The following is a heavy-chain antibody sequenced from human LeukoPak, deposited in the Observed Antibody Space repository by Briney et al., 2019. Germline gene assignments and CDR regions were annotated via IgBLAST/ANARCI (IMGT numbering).Heavy chain of an antibody. CDR1: GYTVTGYY. Sequence: RASVQVSCKASGYTVTGYYMHGVRQATGQGLEWMGWINSNSGGTNYAQKFQGRVTMTSDTSISTAYMELSRLRSDDTAVYYCARDSPPASYCSGGSCYSEGWFDPWGQGTLVTVSS. V-gene: IGHV1-2*02. CDR2: INSNSGGT. D-gene: IGHD2-15*01. CDR3: ARDSPPASYCSGGSCYSEGWFDP. J-gene: IGHJ5*02.